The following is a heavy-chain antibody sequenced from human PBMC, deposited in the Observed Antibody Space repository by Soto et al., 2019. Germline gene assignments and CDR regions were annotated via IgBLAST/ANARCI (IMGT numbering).Heavy chain of an antibody. CDR3: ARVDILTVYGRMDV. V-gene: IGHV4-30-4*01. J-gene: IGHJ6*02. D-gene: IGHD3-9*01. CDR1: GDSIRSGNHY. Sequence: SETLSLTCTVSGDSIRSGNHYWSWIRQPPGKGLEWIGYIYYSGSTYYSPSLKSQVTISVDTSKNQFSLKLNSVTAADTAVYYCARVDILTVYGRMDVWGQGTTVTVSS. CDR2: IYYSGST.